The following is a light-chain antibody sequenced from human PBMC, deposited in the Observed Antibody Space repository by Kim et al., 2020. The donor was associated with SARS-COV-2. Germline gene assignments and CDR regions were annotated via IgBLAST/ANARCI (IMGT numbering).Light chain of an antibody. CDR2: DVS. Sequence: QSALTQPASVSGSPGQSITISCTGNSSDIGGYNYDSWYQQHPGKAPKLTIYDVSNRPSGVSNRFSGSKSGNTASLTISGLQAEDEADYYCSSYTSTSTLVIFGGGTQLTVL. CDR1: SSDIGGYNY. CDR3: SSYTSTSTLVI. V-gene: IGLV2-14*03. J-gene: IGLJ2*01.